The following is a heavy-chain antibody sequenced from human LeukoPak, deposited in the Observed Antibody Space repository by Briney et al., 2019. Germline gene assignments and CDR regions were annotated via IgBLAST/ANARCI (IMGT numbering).Heavy chain of an antibody. CDR3: ATVGSGATLLDSFDY. D-gene: IGHD5-12*01. CDR1: GFTFSSYS. CDR2: ITSSGSHP. J-gene: IGHJ4*02. V-gene: IGHV3-21*06. Sequence: PGRSLRLSCAASGFTFSSYSMNWVRQAPGKGLEWVSIITSSGSHPYYGDSVKGRFTISRDNAKNLLYLQMNSLRVEDTAVYYCATVGSGATLLDSFDYWGQGTLVTVYS.